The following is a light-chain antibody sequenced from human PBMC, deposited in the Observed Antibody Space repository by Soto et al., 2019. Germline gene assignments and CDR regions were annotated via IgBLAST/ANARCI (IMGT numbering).Light chain of an antibody. CDR1: SSDVGGYNY. J-gene: IGLJ1*01. CDR2: EVS. V-gene: IGLV2-14*01. Sequence: QSALTQPASVSGSPGQSITISCTGTSSDVGGYNYVSWFQHHPGKAPKLIIYEVSYRPSGVSARFSGSKSGDTASLTISGLQAEDEADYCCSSFTNTITRYAFGTGTKVTVL. CDR3: SSFTNTITRYA.